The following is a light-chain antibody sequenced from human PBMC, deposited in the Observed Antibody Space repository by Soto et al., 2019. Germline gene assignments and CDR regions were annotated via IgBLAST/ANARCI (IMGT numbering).Light chain of an antibody. V-gene: IGKV1-39*01. J-gene: IGKJ3*01. CDR2: AAS. Sequence: DLPMTQSPSSLSASVGDRVTITCRASQSISSYLNWYQQKPGKAPKLLIYAASSLQSGVPSRFSGSGSGTDFTLTISSLQPEDFATYYCQQSYSTLFTFGPGTKVDI. CDR1: QSISSY. CDR3: QQSYSTLFT.